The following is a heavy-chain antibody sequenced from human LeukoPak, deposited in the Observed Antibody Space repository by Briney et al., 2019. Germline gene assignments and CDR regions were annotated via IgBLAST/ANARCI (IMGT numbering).Heavy chain of an antibody. J-gene: IGHJ4*02. CDR1: GFTFSSHG. Sequence: PGGSLRLSCAASGFTFSSHGMHWVRQAPGKGLEWVALIWYDGSDKYYEDSVKGRFTISRDNAKSTLYLQMSSLRAEDTAVYYCARDQLYCSGGYCYFDYWGQGTLVTVSS. CDR3: ARDQLYCSGGYCYFDY. CDR2: IWYDGSDK. D-gene: IGHD2-15*01. V-gene: IGHV3-33*01.